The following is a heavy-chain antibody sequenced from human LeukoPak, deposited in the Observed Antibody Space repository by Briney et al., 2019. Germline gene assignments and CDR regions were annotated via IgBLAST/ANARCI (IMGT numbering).Heavy chain of an antibody. V-gene: IGHV4-38-2*01. D-gene: IGHD2-2*01. CDR3: ARLYCSSTSCHPIYYYYYYMDV. CDR2: IYHSGST. Sequence: SETLSLTCAVSGYSISSGYYWGWIRQPPGKGLEWIGSIYHSGSTYYNPSLKSRVTISVDTSKNQFSLKLSSLTAADTAVYYCARLYCSSTSCHPIYYYYYYMDVWGKGTTVTVSS. J-gene: IGHJ6*03. CDR1: GYSISSGYY.